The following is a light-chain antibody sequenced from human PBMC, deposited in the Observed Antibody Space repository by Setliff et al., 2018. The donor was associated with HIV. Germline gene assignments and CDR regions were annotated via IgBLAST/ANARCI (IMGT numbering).Light chain of an antibody. Sequence: SYALTQRPSVSVAPGKTARITCGGDNIGIKSVHWYQQKPGQAPVVVMYYDHDRPSWIPERLSGSNSGNTATLTISRVEVGDEADYYCQVWDSSSDHYVFGSGTKVTVL. CDR2: YDH. CDR1: NIGIKS. V-gene: IGLV3-21*04. J-gene: IGLJ1*01. CDR3: QVWDSSSDHYV.